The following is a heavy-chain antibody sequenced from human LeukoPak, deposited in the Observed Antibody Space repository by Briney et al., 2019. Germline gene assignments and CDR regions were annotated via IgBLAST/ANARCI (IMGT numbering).Heavy chain of an antibody. CDR1: GFTFSSYE. D-gene: IGHD4-17*01. Sequence: GGSLRLSCAASGFTFSSYEMKWVRQAPGKGLEWVSYISSSSSTIYYADSVKGRFTISRDNAKNSLYLQMNSLRDEDTAVYYCARMTTVTRGAFDIWGQGTMVTVSS. CDR2: ISSSSSTI. J-gene: IGHJ3*02. V-gene: IGHV3-48*03. CDR3: ARMTTVTRGAFDI.